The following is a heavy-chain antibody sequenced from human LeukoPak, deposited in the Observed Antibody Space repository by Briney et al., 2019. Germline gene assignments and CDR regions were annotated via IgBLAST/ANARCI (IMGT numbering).Heavy chain of an antibody. CDR2: ISSSGSTI. CDR3: ARESSSSPYFDY. D-gene: IGHD6-13*01. Sequence: GGSLRLSCGASGFTFSDYYMSWIRQAPGKGLEWVSYISSSGSTIYYADSVKGRFTISRDNAKNSLYLQMNSLRAEDTAVYYCARESSSSPYFDYWGQGTLVTVSS. CDR1: GFTFSDYY. J-gene: IGHJ4*02. V-gene: IGHV3-11*01.